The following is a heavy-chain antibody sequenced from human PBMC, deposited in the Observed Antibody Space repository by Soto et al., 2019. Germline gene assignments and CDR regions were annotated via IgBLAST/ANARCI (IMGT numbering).Heavy chain of an antibody. CDR3: ARETRLRSSGWSYDFYF. J-gene: IGHJ4*02. V-gene: IGHV3-48*02. Sequence: EVQLVESGGGMVQPGGSLRVSCAASGFTLSSYSMHWVRQAPGKGLEWVSYISGSGGTIYYADSVKGRFTISRDNAKNSLSVQMNSVTDEATALYFCARETRLRSSGWSYDFYFWGQGTRVTVSS. D-gene: IGHD6-19*01. CDR1: GFTLSSYS. CDR2: ISGSGGTI.